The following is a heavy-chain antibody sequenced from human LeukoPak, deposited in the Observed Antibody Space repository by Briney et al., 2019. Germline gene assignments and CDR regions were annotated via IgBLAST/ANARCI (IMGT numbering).Heavy chain of an antibody. CDR2: IYSGGTT. Sequence: GGSLRLSCAASAFTVSGNYMSWVRQAPGKGLEWVSIIYSGGTTYYADSVKGRFTISRDNSENTLYLQMNNLRAEETAVYYCAKSITMVRGVHDYWGQGTLVTVSS. CDR1: AFTVSGNY. J-gene: IGHJ4*02. V-gene: IGHV3-53*01. CDR3: AKSITMVRGVHDY. D-gene: IGHD3-10*01.